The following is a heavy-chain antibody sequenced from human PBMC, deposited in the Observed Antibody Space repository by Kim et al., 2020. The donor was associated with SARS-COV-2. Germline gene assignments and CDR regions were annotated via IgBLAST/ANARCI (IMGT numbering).Heavy chain of an antibody. V-gene: IGHV4-39*01. Sequence: SETLSLTCTVSGGSISSSSYYWGWIRQPPGKGLEWIGSIYYSGSTYYNPSLKSRVTISVDTSKNQFSLKLSSVTAADTAVYYCARKVGKLTTVINYWYFDLWGRGTLVTVSS. D-gene: IGHD4-17*01. CDR3: ARKVGKLTTVINYWYFDL. J-gene: IGHJ2*01. CDR1: GGSISSSSYY. CDR2: IYYSGST.